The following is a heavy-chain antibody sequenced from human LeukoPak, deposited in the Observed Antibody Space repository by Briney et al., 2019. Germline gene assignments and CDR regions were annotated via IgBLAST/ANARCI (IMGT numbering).Heavy chain of an antibody. V-gene: IGHV4-39*01. CDR2: NYSGST. CDR1: GGSISSSRYY. J-gene: IGHJ4*02. D-gene: IGHD5-18*01. Sequence: SETLSLTCTVSGGSISSSRYYWGWIRQSPGKGLEWIGTNYSGSTYYNPSLKSRVTMSVDTSKNQFSLELTSVTPADTALYYCARQERGIQQWSYYFDFWGQGTLVTVSS. CDR3: ARQERGIQQWSYYFDF.